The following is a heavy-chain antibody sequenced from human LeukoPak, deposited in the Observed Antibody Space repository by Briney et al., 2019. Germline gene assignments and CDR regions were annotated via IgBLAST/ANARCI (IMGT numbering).Heavy chain of an antibody. CDR3: AREDYDFWSGSSGHYMDV. D-gene: IGHD3-3*01. CDR1: GYTFTGYY. V-gene: IGHV1-2*02. Sequence: ASVEVSCKASGYTFTGYYMHWVRQAPGQGLEWMGWINPNSGGTNYAQKFQGRVTMTRDTSISTAYMELSRLRSDDTAVYYCAREDYDFWSGSSGHYMDVWGKGTTVTVSS. CDR2: INPNSGGT. J-gene: IGHJ6*03.